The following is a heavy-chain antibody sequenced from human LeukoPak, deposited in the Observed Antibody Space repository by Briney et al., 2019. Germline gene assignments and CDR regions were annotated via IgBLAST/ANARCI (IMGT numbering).Heavy chain of an antibody. V-gene: IGHV4-61*02. CDR2: IYTSGST. CDR3: AREMASGYYDSSGYFHYYGMDV. J-gene: IGHJ6*02. Sequence: SQTLSLTCTVSGGSISSGSYYWSWIRQPAGKGLEWIGRIYTSGSTNYNPSLKSRVTISVDTSKNQFSPKLSSVTAADTAVYYCAREMASGYYDSSGYFHYYGMDVWGQGTTVTVSS. CDR1: GGSISSGSYY. D-gene: IGHD3-22*01.